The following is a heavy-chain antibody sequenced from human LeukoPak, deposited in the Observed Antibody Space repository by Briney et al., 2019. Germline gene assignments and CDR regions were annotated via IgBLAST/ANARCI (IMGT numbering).Heavy chain of an antibody. CDR2: ISYDGSNK. V-gene: IGHV3-30-3*01. CDR3: ASIPGIVVVPAASPIDY. CDR1: GFTFSSYA. Sequence: PGGSLRLSCAASGFTFSSYAMHWVRQAPGKGLEWVAVISYDGSNKYYADSVKGRFTISRDNSKNTLYLQMNSLRAEDTAVYYCASIPGIVVVPAASPIDYWGQGTLVTVSS. J-gene: IGHJ4*02. D-gene: IGHD2-2*01.